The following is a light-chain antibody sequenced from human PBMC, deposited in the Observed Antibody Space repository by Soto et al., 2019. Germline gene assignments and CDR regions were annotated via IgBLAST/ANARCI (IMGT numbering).Light chain of an antibody. CDR2: VAS. V-gene: IGKV1-9*01. CDR1: QGISTY. CDR3: QQLNSYPLT. J-gene: IGKJ4*01. Sequence: DIQLTQFPSFLSASVGERVTITWRGSQGISTYLAWFQQKPGRAPNLLSYVASTWQSGVPSRFRGSGSGTELTPTISSLXXEDFATYYCQQLNSYPLTFGGGTKVDIK.